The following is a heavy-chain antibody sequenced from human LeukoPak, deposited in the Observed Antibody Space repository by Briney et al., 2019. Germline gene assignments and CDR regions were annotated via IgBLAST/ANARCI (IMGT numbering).Heavy chain of an antibody. V-gene: IGHV4-39*07. CDR1: GDSITSGSYY. J-gene: IGHJ2*01. D-gene: IGHD3-22*01. CDR3: ARHWSYYYDSSGYSSYWYFDL. CDR2: IYYSGNT. Sequence: PSETLSLTCTVSGDSITSGSYYWGWIRQPPGRGLEWIGSIYYSGNTYYNPSLKSRVTISVDTSNNEFSLRLTSVTAADTAVYYCARHWSYYYDSSGYSSYWYFDLWGRGTLVTVSS.